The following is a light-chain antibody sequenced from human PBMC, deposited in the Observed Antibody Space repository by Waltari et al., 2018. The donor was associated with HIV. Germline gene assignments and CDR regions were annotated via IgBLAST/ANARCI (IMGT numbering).Light chain of an antibody. CDR3: QHYNTWPQT. V-gene: IGKV3-15*01. CDR2: GAS. CDR1: QSVSSS. Sequence: EIVMTQSPATLSVSPGERVTLSCRASQSVSSSLVWYQFKPGQAARLLIRGASNRASGVAARFSGSGSGTEFTLTISSLQSEDVAVYYCQHYNTWPQTFGQGTKVEIK. J-gene: IGKJ1*01.